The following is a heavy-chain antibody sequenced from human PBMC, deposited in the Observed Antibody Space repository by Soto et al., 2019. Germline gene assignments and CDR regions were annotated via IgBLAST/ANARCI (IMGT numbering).Heavy chain of an antibody. CDR1: GFTFSSYA. D-gene: IGHD4-17*01. Sequence: EVQLLESGGGLVQPGGSLRLSCAASGFTFSSYAVSWVRQASGKGLEWVSAISGSGDSTYYADSVKGRFTISRDNSKNTQYLQMNSLRAEDTAVYYCAKRTVGWYFDLWGRGTLVTVSS. V-gene: IGHV3-23*01. J-gene: IGHJ2*01. CDR2: ISGSGDST. CDR3: AKRTVGWYFDL.